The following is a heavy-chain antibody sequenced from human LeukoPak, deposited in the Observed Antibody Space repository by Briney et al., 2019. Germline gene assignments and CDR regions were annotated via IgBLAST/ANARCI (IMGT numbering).Heavy chain of an antibody. D-gene: IGHD3-3*01. V-gene: IGHV3-48*01. Sequence: GGSLRLSCAASGFTFTMFSMNCLREAPGKGLGCIAFIRGRSDTTYYADSVQGRFTISRDNAEDSVYLQMNSLRVEDTAVYYCARTYDFGIGPPGDAFDNWGQGTLVTVFS. CDR1: GFTFTMFS. J-gene: IGHJ3*02. CDR2: IRGRSDTT. CDR3: ARTYDFGIGPPGDAFDN.